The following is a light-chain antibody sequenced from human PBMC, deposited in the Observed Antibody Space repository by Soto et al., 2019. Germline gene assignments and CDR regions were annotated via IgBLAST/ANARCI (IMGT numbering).Light chain of an antibody. CDR3: CSYRNDNTWV. CDR2: EVT. Sequence: QSALTQPASVSGSPGQSITISCTGSSSDVGAYNYVSWYQQFPGKAPKLMIYEVTDRPSGVSDRFSGSKSGNTASLTISGLQTEDEADYYCCSYRNDNTWVFGGGTKLTVL. J-gene: IGLJ3*02. CDR1: SSDVGAYNY. V-gene: IGLV2-14*01.